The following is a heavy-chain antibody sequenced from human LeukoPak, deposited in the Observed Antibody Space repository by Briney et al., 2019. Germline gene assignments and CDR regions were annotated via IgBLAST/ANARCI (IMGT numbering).Heavy chain of an antibody. V-gene: IGHV3-7*01. J-gene: IGHJ4*02. CDR1: GFTFSSYW. CDR2: IKQDGSEK. CDR3: ARGHYDVLAASYKWTPDY. D-gene: IGHD3-9*01. Sequence: GGSLRLSCAASGFTFSSYWMSWVRQAPGEGLEWVANIKQDGSEKYYVDSVKGRFTTSRDNAKNSLSLQLNSLRVEDTAVYYCARGHYDVLAASYKWTPDYWGQGTLVTVSS.